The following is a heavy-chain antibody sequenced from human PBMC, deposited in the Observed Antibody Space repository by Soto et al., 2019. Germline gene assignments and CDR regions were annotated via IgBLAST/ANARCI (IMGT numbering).Heavy chain of an antibody. CDR2: IYATGSS. CDR1: GASISGYE. V-gene: IGHV4-4*07. Sequence: XTLSLTCNVSGASISGYEWSWIRQPPGKGLEWIGRIYATGSSDCNPSLKSRITISVDMSKKQFSLTLRSVTASDTAMYYCVRDGTKNLRDWFDPWGQGILGTVS. D-gene: IGHD1-1*01. J-gene: IGHJ5*02. CDR3: VRDGTKNLRDWFDP.